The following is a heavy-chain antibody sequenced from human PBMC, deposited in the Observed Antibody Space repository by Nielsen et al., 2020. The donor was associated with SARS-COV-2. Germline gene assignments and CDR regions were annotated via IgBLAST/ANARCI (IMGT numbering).Heavy chain of an antibody. Sequence: SATLSLTCTVSGGSIIRCNWRSWVRHPPGKGLEWVGEVYHSVRTNYNPSLQRRVTGSVDKSKNQFPLMLTSLTAADTAVYYCAREGDCSQGVCYIRGMDVWGKGTAVTVSS. CDR2: VYHSVRT. J-gene: IGHJ6*03. CDR3: AREGDCSQGVCYIRGMDV. V-gene: IGHV4-4*02. CDR1: GGSIIRCNW. D-gene: IGHD2-8*01.